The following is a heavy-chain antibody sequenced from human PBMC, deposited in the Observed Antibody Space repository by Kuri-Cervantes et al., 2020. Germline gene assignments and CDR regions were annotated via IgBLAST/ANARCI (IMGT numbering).Heavy chain of an antibody. CDR2: ISGSRSYI. V-gene: IGHV3-21*04. CDR1: GFTFSIYK. J-gene: IGHJ3*02. D-gene: IGHD1-26*01. Sequence: GESLKTSCAASGFTFSIYKMSWVRQAPGKGLEWVSSISGSRSYICYADSVKGRFTISRDNAKNSLYLQMNSLRAEDTAVYYCARPSGSYSLLDAFDIWGQGTMVTVSS. CDR3: ARPSGSYSLLDAFDI.